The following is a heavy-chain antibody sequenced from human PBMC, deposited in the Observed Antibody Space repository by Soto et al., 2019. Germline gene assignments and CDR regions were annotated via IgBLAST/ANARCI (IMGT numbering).Heavy chain of an antibody. J-gene: IGHJ4*02. D-gene: IGHD6-19*01. V-gene: IGHV1-2*02. CDR3: ASAAVTGTAGLDF. CDR1: GYAFSGFY. CDR2: INPNSGGT. Sequence: ASVKVSCKASGYAFSGFYMHWVRQAPGQGLEWMGWINPNSGGTKSAEKFQGRVTMTRDTSISTAYMELSRLTSDDTAVYYCASAAVTGTAGLDFWGQGTQVTVSS.